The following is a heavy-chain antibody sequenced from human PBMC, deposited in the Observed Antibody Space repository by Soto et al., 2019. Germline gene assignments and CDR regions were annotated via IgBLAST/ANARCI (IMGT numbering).Heavy chain of an antibody. CDR3: ARDPGGADHDAFDI. Sequence: QVQLQESGPGLVKPSQTLSLTCTVSGGSISSGGYYWSWIRQHPGKGLEWIGYIYYSGSTYYNPSLKSRVTISVDTSKNQFALKLSSVTAADTAVYYCARDPGGADHDAFDIWGQGTMVTVSS. J-gene: IGHJ3*02. V-gene: IGHV4-31*03. CDR1: GGSISSGGYY. CDR2: IYYSGST.